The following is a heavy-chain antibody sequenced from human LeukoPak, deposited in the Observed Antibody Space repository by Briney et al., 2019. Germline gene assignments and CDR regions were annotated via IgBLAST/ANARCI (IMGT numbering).Heavy chain of an antibody. D-gene: IGHD4-17*01. CDR3: ARYGDYSFLTLLGYMDV. Sequence: GGSLRLSCAASGFTFSSYVMHWVRQAPGKGLEWVAIISYDGSNEYYADSVKGRFTISRDNAKNSLYLQMNSLRAEDTAVYYCARYGDYSFLTLLGYMDVWGKGTAVTVSS. CDR1: GFTFSSYV. J-gene: IGHJ6*03. CDR2: ISYDGSNE. V-gene: IGHV3-30*04.